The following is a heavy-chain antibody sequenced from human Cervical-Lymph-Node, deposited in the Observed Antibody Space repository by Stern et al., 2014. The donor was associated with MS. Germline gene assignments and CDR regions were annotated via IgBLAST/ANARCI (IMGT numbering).Heavy chain of an antibody. D-gene: IGHD4-17*01. J-gene: IGHJ3*02. CDR1: GYTFTSYA. CDR3: ARSIAGYGDFYHGAFDI. CDR2: ITPGNGNT. Sequence: VQLLESGAEVKKPWASVTISCKASGYTFTSYAIHWVRQAPGQRLEWMGWITPGNGNTRYSQKFQGRVPITRDTSASTAYVELSGLRSEDTAVYYCARSIAGYGDFYHGAFDIWGQGTVVTVSS. V-gene: IGHV1-3*01.